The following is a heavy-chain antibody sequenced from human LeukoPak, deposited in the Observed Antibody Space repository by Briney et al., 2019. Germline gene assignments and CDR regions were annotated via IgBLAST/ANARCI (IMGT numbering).Heavy chain of an antibody. Sequence: PGESLRLSCAASGFTFSGSALHWVRQASGKGLEGVGRIRSTANGYATAYAASVKGRFTISRDNSQNTVSLQVNNLRTEDTALYYCAKTSLSDASGHYYYMDVWGKGTTVTVSS. CDR2: IRSTANGYAT. D-gene: IGHD3-3*01. J-gene: IGHJ6*03. V-gene: IGHV3-73*01. CDR3: AKTSLSDASGHYYYMDV. CDR1: GFTFSGSA.